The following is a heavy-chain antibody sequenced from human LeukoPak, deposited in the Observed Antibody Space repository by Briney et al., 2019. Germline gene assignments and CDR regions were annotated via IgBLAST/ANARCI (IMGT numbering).Heavy chain of an antibody. D-gene: IGHD2-2*01. CDR2: INPSGGST. CDR3: ARDRLGEDIVVVPAAPSLLFDY. CDR1: GYTFTSYY. J-gene: IGHJ4*02. Sequence: GASVKVSRKASGYTFTSYYMHWVRQAPGQGLEWMGIINPSGGSTSYAQKFQGRVTMTRDTSTSTVYMELSSLRSEDTAVYYCARDRLGEDIVVVPAAPSLLFDYWGQGTLVTVSS. V-gene: IGHV1-46*03.